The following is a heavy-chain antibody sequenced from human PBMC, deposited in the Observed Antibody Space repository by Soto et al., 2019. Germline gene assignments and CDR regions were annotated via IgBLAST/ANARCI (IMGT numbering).Heavy chain of an antibody. Sequence: EVQLAESGGGLVQPGGSLRLSCAASGFTFSSYCIHWVRQAPGKGLVWVSRISEDGSITNYAHSVKGRFTISRDNTKNTAYLQMSSQRVEDTAVQYYVRDVRSSDYWGQGALVTVSS. CDR2: ISEDGSIT. CDR3: VRDVRSSDY. V-gene: IGHV3-74*01. CDR1: GFTFSSYC. D-gene: IGHD6-13*01. J-gene: IGHJ4*02.